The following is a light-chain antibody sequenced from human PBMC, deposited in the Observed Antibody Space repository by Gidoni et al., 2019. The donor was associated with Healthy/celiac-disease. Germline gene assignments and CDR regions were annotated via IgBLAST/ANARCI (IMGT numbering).Light chain of an antibody. CDR2: LGS. CDR1: QSLLHSNGYNY. CDR3: MQALQTPYS. J-gene: IGKJ2*03. V-gene: IGKV2-28*01. Sequence: DIVMTQSPLSMLVTPGEPASISCRSSQSLLHSNGYNYLDWYLQKPGQSPQLMIYLGSNRASGVPDRFSGSGSGTDFTLKISRVEAEDVGVYYCMQALQTPYSFGQXTKLEIK.